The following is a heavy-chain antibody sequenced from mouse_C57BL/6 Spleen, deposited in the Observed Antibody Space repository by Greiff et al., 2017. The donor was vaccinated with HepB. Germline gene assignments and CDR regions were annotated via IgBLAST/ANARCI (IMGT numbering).Heavy chain of an antibody. CDR2: ISSGSSTI. V-gene: IGHV5-17*01. Sequence: EVQVVESGGGLVKPGGSLKLSCAASGFTFSDYGMHWVRQAPEKGLEWVAYISSGSSTIYYADTVKGRFTISRDNAKNTLFLQMTSLRSEDTAMYYCARITTVVEGSFAYWGQGTLVTVSA. CDR1: GFTFSDYG. J-gene: IGHJ3*01. D-gene: IGHD1-1*01. CDR3: ARITTVVEGSFAY.